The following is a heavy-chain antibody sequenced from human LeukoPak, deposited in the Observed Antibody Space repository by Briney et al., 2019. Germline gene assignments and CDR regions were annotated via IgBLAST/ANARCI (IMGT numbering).Heavy chain of an antibody. CDR3: ARGAPTFHGSGSYVDLDF. D-gene: IGHD3-10*01. CDR1: GYTFSSYD. V-gene: IGHV1-8*01. Sequence: AASVKVSCKPSGYTFSSYDINWVRQATGQGLEWMGWMNPNSGNTAYAQKFQGRVTMTRNTAISTAYMELSGLRSDDTAVYYCARGAPTFHGSGSYVDLDFWGQGTLVTVSS. CDR2: MNPNSGNT. J-gene: IGHJ4*02.